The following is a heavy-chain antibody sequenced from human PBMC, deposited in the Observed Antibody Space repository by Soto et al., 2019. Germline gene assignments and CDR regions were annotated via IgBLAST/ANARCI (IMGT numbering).Heavy chain of an antibody. D-gene: IGHD6-19*01. CDR2: ISARDGET. Sequence: GGSLRLSCEASGFTFSDHGLSWVRQAPGKGLEWISSISARDGETYFADSVKGRFTISTDNPKNTLYLQMSNLRAEDTAVYFCAKDRSRYTSGWHNWFDPWGQGTLVTVSS. CDR3: AKDRSRYTSGWHNWFDP. CDR1: GFTFSDHG. V-gene: IGHV3-23*01. J-gene: IGHJ5*02.